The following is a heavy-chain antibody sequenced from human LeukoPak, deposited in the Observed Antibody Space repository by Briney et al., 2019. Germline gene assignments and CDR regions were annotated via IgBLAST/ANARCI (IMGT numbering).Heavy chain of an antibody. CDR3: ARDRASSWPFDY. J-gene: IGHJ4*02. CDR2: IRGSTKYI. CDR1: GFTFSTYT. Sequence: PGGSLRLSCAASGFTFSTYTMNWVRQAPGKGLEWVSSIRGSTKYIYYADSLKGRFTISRDNAKNSLYLEMNSLRAEDTAVYYCARDRASSWPFDYWGQGTLVTVSS. D-gene: IGHD6-13*01. V-gene: IGHV3-21*01.